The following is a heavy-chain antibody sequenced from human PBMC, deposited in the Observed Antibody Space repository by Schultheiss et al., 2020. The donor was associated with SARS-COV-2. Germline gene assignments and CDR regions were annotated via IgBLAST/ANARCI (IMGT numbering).Heavy chain of an antibody. Sequence: GGSLRLSCAASGFTFSDHYMDWVRQAPGKGLEWVGRTRNKANSYTTEYAASVKGRFTISRDDSKNSLYLQMNSLKTEDTAVYYCARVGATHWFDPWGQGTLVTVSS. J-gene: IGHJ5*02. D-gene: IGHD1-26*01. CDR3: ARVGATHWFDP. V-gene: IGHV3-72*01. CDR1: GFTFSDHY. CDR2: TRNKANSYTT.